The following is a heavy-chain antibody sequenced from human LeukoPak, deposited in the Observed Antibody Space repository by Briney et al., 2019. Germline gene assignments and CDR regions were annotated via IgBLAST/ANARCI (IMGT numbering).Heavy chain of an antibody. J-gene: IGHJ4*02. Sequence: GGSLRLSCATSEFTFSSYWMSWVRQAPGKGLEWVANIKQDGGQIYYLESVKGRFTVSRDNAKNSLYLQMNSLRAEDTAVYYCARLGARQMLEYWGQGTLVTVSS. D-gene: IGHD4-17*01. V-gene: IGHV3-7*01. CDR1: EFTFSSYW. CDR3: ARLGARQMLEY. CDR2: IKQDGGQI.